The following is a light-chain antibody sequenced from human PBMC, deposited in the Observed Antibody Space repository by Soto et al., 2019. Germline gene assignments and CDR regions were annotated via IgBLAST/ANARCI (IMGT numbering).Light chain of an antibody. CDR1: SSDVGRYNY. J-gene: IGLJ3*02. Sequence: QSALTQPASVSGSPGQLITISCTGTSSDVGRYNYVSWYQQHPGKAPKLMIYDVSNRPSGVSNRFSASKSGNTASLTISGLQTEDEADYYCSSYTSSSTWVLGGGTKLTVL. CDR2: DVS. V-gene: IGLV2-14*03. CDR3: SSYTSSSTWV.